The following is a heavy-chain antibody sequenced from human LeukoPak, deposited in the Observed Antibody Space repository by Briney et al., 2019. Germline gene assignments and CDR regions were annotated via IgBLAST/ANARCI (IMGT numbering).Heavy chain of an antibody. CDR1: GFTFSSYS. D-gene: IGHD2-15*01. CDR2: ISSSSSYI. J-gene: IGHJ4*02. Sequence: PGGSLRLSCAASGFTFSSYSMNWVRQAPGKGLEWVSSISSSSSYIYYADSVKGRFTISRDNAKNSLYLQMNSLRAEDTAVYYCAGGYCRGGSCYSIYWGQGTLVTVSS. CDR3: AGGYCRGGSCYSIY. V-gene: IGHV3-21*01.